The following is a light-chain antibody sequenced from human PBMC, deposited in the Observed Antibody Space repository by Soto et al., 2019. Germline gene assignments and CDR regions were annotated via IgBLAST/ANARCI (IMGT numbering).Light chain of an antibody. J-gene: IGKJ5*01. CDR1: QSVKTF. V-gene: IGKV3-11*01. CDR2: DAS. CDR3: QQRSDWPPIT. Sequence: EIVLTHSPATLSLCPWEIATLSCRASQSVKTFLVWYQQRPGQAPRLLIHDASHRAAAIPARFSGSGFGTDFTLTISSLEPEDAAVYYCQQRSDWPPITFGQGTRLEIK.